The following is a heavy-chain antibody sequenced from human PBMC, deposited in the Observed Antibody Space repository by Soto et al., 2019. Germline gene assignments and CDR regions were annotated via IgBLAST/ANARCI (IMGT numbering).Heavy chain of an antibody. J-gene: IGHJ3*02. CDR1: GDSVSSNSAA. D-gene: IGHD3-22*01. CDR2: TYYRSKWYN. V-gene: IGHV6-1*01. CDR3: ARGDDSSDRRGAFDI. Sequence: SQTSLTCAISGDSVSSNSAAWNWIRQSPSRGLEWLGRTYYRSKWYNDYAVSVKSRITINPDTSKNQFSLQLNSVTPEDTAVYYCARGDDSSDRRGAFDIWGQGTMVTVSS.